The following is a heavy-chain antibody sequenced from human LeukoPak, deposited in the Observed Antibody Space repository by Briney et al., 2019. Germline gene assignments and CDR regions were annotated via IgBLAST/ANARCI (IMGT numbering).Heavy chain of an antibody. D-gene: IGHD6-13*01. CDR2: ISSSGTTT. Sequence: GGSLRLSCAASGFTFSDYYMSWIRQAPGKGLEWVSYISSSGTTTYYADSVKGRFTISRDNAKNSLYLQMNSLRAEDTAVYYCARRRFDSWYSFVDYWGQGTLVTVSS. J-gene: IGHJ4*02. V-gene: IGHV3-11*01. CDR3: ARRRFDSWYSFVDY. CDR1: GFTFSDYY.